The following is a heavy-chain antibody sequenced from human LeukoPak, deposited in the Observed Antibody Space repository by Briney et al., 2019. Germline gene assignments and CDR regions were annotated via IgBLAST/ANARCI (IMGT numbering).Heavy chain of an antibody. CDR3: ARVGSAYYDFWSGYSYYYYGMDV. Sequence: PGGPLRLSCAASGFTFSSYWMSWVRQAPGKGLEWVANIKQDGSEKYYVDSVKGRFTISRGNAKNSLYLQMNSLRAEDTAVYYCARVGSAYYDFWSGYSYYYYGMDVWGQGTTVTVSS. CDR2: IKQDGSEK. CDR1: GFTFSSYW. J-gene: IGHJ6*02. D-gene: IGHD3-3*01. V-gene: IGHV3-7*01.